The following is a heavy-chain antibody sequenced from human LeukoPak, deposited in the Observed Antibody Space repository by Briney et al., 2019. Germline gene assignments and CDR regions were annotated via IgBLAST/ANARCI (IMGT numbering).Heavy chain of an antibody. J-gene: IGHJ6*03. CDR1: GFTFSSYS. D-gene: IGHD3-22*01. CDR3: AAHSSGVYYYYMDV. Sequence: PGGSLRLSCAASGFTFSSYSMSWVRQAPGKGLEWVSSISSSSSYIYYADSVKGRFTISRDNAKNSLYLQMNSLRAEDTAVYHCAAHSSGVYYYYMDVWGKGTTVTVSS. V-gene: IGHV3-21*01. CDR2: ISSSSSYI.